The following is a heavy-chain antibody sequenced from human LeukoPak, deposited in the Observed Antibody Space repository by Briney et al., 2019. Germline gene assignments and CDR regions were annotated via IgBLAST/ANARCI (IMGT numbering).Heavy chain of an antibody. CDR3: ARKVLSGSRYFDY. V-gene: IGHV3-48*03. CDR1: GFTFSGFE. Sequence: GGSLRLSCAASGFTFSGFEMNWVRQAPGKGLEWVSYIASSASTIYYAESVKGRFTISRDNAKNSLFLQMNSLRAEDTAVYYCARKVLSGSRYFDYWGQGALVTVSS. J-gene: IGHJ4*02. D-gene: IGHD1-26*01. CDR2: IASSASTI.